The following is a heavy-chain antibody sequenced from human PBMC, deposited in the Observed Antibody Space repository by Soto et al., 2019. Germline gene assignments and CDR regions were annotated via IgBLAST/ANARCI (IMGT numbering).Heavy chain of an antibody. CDR2: ISGSGGST. V-gene: IGHV3-23*01. D-gene: IGHD1-26*01. Sequence: GGSLRLSCAASGFTFSSYAMSWVRQAPGKGLEWFSAISGSGGSTYYADSVKGRFTISRDNSKNTLYLQMNSLRAEDTAVYYCAKDHVYFGHTMDVWGKGTTVTVSS. CDR1: GFTFSSYA. J-gene: IGHJ6*03. CDR3: AKDHVYFGHTMDV.